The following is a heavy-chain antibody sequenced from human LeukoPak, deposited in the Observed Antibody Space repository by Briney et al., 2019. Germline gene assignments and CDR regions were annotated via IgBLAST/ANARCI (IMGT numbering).Heavy chain of an antibody. J-gene: IGHJ4*02. CDR1: GFTFSSYT. CDR2: ISTTSSYI. CDR3: ARSFRGHYDSSGYDY. Sequence: GRSLRLSCAASGFTFSSYTMNWVRQAPGKGLEWVSSISTTSSYIYYADSVKGRFTISRDNAKNSLYLQMNSLRAEDTAVYSCARSFRGHYDSSGYDYWGQGTLVTVSS. D-gene: IGHD3-22*01. V-gene: IGHV3-21*01.